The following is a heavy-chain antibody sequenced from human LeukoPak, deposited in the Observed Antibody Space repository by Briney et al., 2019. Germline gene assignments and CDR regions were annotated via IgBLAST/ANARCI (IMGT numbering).Heavy chain of an antibody. J-gene: IGHJ3*01. CDR2: ISGDAGST. Sequence: PGGSLRLSCAASGFSFDDYAMHWVRQAPGKGLEWVSLISGDAGSTYYADSVRGRFSISRGNSKNSLFLQMNSLRTDDTAFYFWAKVIGYCSSTSCSLFDDAFDVSGQGTMVTVSS. CDR1: GFSFDDYA. D-gene: IGHD2-2*03. CDR3: AKVIGYCSSTSCSLFDDAFDV. V-gene: IGHV3-43*02.